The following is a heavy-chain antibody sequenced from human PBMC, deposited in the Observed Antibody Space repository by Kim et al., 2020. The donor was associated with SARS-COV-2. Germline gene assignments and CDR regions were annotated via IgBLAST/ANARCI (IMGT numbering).Heavy chain of an antibody. CDR3: LDYHGSGSRGFH. J-gene: IGHJ1*01. Sequence: GGSLRLSCVASGITVANYCVTWVRQAPGKGLEWVSSISGDDGATYDADAVRGRSTSSRNNSKNTMHLQLSNMRAEETATYYWLDYHGSGSRGFHWGQGALVTVSS. D-gene: IGHD3-10*01. CDR1: GITVANYC. CDR2: ISGDDGAT. V-gene: IGHV3-23*01.